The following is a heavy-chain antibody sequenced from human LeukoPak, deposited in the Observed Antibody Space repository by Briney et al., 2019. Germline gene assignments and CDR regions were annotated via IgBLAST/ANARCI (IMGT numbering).Heavy chain of an antibody. D-gene: IGHD6-13*01. V-gene: IGHV3-20*04. CDR1: GFTFDDFG. CDR2: INWNGDNT. Sequence: PGGSLRLSCAASGFTFDDFGMGWVRQVPGKGLEWVSGINWNGDNTGYADSARGRFTISRDNAKNSLYLQMNSLRAEDTAVYYCARDAGLASIKYSSSSWYVDYWGQGTLVTVSS. J-gene: IGHJ4*02. CDR3: ARDAGLASIKYSSSSWYVDY.